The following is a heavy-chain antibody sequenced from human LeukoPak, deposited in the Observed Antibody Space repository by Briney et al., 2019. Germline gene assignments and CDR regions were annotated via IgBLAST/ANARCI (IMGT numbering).Heavy chain of an antibody. J-gene: IGHJ4*02. CDR3: AKEWAAAYFDY. CDR1: GFTFSDYY. CDR2: ISSRSSNT. Sequence: TGGSLRLSCAASGFTFSDYYMSWIRQAPGKGLEWVSYISSRSSNTNYADSVKGRFTISRDNSKNTLYLQMNSLRAEDTAVYYCAKEWAAAYFDYWGQGTLVTVSS. D-gene: IGHD2-2*01. V-gene: IGHV3-11*05.